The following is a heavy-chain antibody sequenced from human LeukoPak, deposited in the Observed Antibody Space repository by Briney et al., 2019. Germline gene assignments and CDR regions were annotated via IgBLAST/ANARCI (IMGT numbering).Heavy chain of an antibody. V-gene: IGHV4-30-2*01. CDR1: GGSISSGGYY. D-gene: IGHD6-6*01. CDR2: INHSGST. CDR3: ASRALAARRLGGNRPKHNWFDP. J-gene: IGHJ5*02. Sequence: SQTLSLTCTVSGGSISSGGYYWSWIRQPPGKGLEWIGEINHSGSTNYNPSLKSRVTISVDTSKNQFSLKLSSVTAADTAVYYCASRALAARRLGGNRPKHNWFDPWGQGTLVTVSS.